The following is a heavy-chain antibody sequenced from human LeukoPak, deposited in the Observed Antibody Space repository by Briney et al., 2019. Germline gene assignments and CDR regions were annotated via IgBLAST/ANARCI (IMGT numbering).Heavy chain of an antibody. CDR3: ARFPLGGGWSYGPFDY. CDR1: GGTFSSYA. D-gene: IGHD1-26*01. Sequence: GASVKVSCKASGGTFSSYAISWVRQAPGQGLEWMGGIIPIFGTANYAQKFQGRVTITADESTSTAYMELSSLRSEDTAVYYCARFPLGGGWSYGPFDYWGQGTLVTVPP. J-gene: IGHJ4*02. CDR2: IIPIFGTA. V-gene: IGHV1-69*13.